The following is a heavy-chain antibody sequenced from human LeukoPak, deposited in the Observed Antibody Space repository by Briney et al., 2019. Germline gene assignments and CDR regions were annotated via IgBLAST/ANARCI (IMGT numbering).Heavy chain of an antibody. CDR1: GGTFSSYA. V-gene: IGHV1-69*05. J-gene: IGHJ3*02. CDR3: ARVGSSSWPHDAFDI. D-gene: IGHD6-13*01. CDR2: IIPIFGTA. Sequence: ASVKVSCKASGGTFSSYAISWVRQAPGQGLEWMGGIIPIFGTANYAQKFQGRVTITTDESTSTAYMELSSLRSEDTAVYYCARVGSSSWPHDAFDIWGQGTMVTVSS.